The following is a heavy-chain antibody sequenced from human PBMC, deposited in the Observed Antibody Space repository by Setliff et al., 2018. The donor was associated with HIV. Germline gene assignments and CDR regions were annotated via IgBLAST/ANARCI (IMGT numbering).Heavy chain of an antibody. CDR2: ISSGGSKV. J-gene: IGHJ6*03. D-gene: IGHD2-15*01. CDR3: ARDQGGGSLYYYYRDV. Sequence: GGSLRLSCAASGFTFSSNAMTWVRQAPGKGLEWVSYISSGGSKVFYADSVKGRFNISRDNAKNSLYLQMNSLRAEDTAIYYCARDQGGGSLYYYYRDVWGKGTTVTVSS. CDR1: GFTFSSNA. V-gene: IGHV3-48*04.